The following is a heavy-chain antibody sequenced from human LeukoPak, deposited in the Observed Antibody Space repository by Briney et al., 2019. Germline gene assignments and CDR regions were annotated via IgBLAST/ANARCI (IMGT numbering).Heavy chain of an antibody. D-gene: IGHD5-12*01. CDR2: IYYSGST. Sequence: SETLSLTCTVSGGSISSYYWSWIRQPPGKGLEWIGYIYYSGSTNYNPSLKSRVTISVDTSKNQFSPKLSSVTAADTAVYYCARSIVATINPDYWGQGTLVTVSS. CDR3: ARSIVATINPDY. V-gene: IGHV4-59*01. J-gene: IGHJ4*02. CDR1: GGSISSYY.